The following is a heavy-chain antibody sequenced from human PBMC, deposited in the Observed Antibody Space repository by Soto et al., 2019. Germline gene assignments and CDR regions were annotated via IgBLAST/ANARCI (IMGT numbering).Heavy chain of an antibody. Sequence: SETLSLTCTVSGGSISSYYWSWIRQPAGKGLEWIGRIYTSGSTNYNPSLKSRVTMSVDTSKNQFSLKLSSVTAADTAVYYCARGSLGYCSSTSCPGWFDPWGQGTLVTVSS. CDR3: ARGSLGYCSSTSCPGWFDP. CDR2: IYTSGST. CDR1: GGSISSYY. J-gene: IGHJ5*02. D-gene: IGHD2-2*01. V-gene: IGHV4-4*07.